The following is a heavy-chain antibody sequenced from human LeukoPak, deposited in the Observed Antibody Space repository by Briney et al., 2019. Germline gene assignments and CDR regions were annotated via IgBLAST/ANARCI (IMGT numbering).Heavy chain of an antibody. D-gene: IGHD1-26*01. CDR1: GFTFSEYY. J-gene: IGHJ4*02. CDR2: ITSSGSST. V-gene: IGHV3-11*01. CDR3: TRERRGSSYAFES. Sequence: PGGSLRLSCAASGFTFSEYYMSWIRQAPGKGLEWISYITSSGSSTNYADSVKGRFTISRDNAKNSVVLQMNSLRAEDTAVYYCTRERRGSSYAFESWGQGTLVTVSS.